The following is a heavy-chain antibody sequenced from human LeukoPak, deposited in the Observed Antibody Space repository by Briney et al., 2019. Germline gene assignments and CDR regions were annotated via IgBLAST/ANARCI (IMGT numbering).Heavy chain of an antibody. Sequence: QSGGSLRLPCAASGFTFSSYAMSWVRQAPGKGLEWVSAISGSGGSTYYADSVKGRFTISRDNSKNTLYLQMNSLRAEDTAVYYCAKSPMAAQDLNWFDPWGQGTLVTVSS. CDR3: AKSPMAAQDLNWFDP. CDR2: ISGSGGST. CDR1: GFTFSSYA. V-gene: IGHV3-23*01. J-gene: IGHJ5*02. D-gene: IGHD5-24*01.